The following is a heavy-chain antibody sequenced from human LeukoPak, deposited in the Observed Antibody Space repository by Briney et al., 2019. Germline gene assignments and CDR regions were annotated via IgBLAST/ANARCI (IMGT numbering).Heavy chain of an antibody. CDR3: ARDGSSTSPIDL. D-gene: IGHD6-13*01. Sequence: PGGSLRLSCSASGFTFSAYNMNWVRQAPGMGLEWVSYISRSSGYVTYTDSMKGRFTITRDNAKNSLYLQMNSLRAEDTAVYYCARDGSSTSPIDLWGRGTLVTVSS. J-gene: IGHJ2*01. CDR2: ISRSSGYV. CDR1: GFTFSAYN. V-gene: IGHV3-21*01.